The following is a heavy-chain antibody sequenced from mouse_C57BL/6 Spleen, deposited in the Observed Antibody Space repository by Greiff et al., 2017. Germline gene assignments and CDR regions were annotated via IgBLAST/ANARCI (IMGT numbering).Heavy chain of an antibody. J-gene: IGHJ1*03. CDR3: ARMPAQVPHWYFDV. Sequence: QVQLQQPGAELVKPGASVKSSCKASGYTFTSYWMHWVKQRPGQGLEWIGMIHPNSGSTNYNEKFKSKATLTVDKSSSTAYMQLSSLTSEDSAVYYCARMPAQVPHWYFDVWGTGTTVTVSS. D-gene: IGHD3-2*02. CDR1: GYTFTSYW. V-gene: IGHV1-64*01. CDR2: IHPNSGST.